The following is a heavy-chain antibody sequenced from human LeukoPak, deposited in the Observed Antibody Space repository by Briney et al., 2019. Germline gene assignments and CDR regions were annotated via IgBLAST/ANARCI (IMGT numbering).Heavy chain of an antibody. J-gene: IGHJ1*01. CDR1: GFTFNNYA. CDR3: VRHDSYIPF. V-gene: IGHV3-23*01. D-gene: IGHD5-18*01. Sequence: GGSLRLSCAPSGFTFNNYAMSWVRQTPGKGLEWVSSISDNDGSTYYTDSVKGRFTISRDNSKDTVYLQMNNLRAADTALYFCVRHDSYIPFWGQGSLVTVSS. CDR2: ISDNDGST.